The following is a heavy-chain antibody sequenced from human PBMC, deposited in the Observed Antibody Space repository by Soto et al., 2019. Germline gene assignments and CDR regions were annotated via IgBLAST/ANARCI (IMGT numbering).Heavy chain of an antibody. CDR1: GFTCSDPH. J-gene: IGHJ6*02. CDR2: ITPTNTDT. CDR3: TRGHHRMDV. V-gene: IGHV3-11*06. Sequence: GGSLRLSCAAAGFTCSDPHMSWIRQAPGKGLEWVSYITPTNTDTDYADSVRCLFTISRDNAKNSLYLQMNSLRAEDTAVYYCTRGHHRMDVWGQGTAVTVS.